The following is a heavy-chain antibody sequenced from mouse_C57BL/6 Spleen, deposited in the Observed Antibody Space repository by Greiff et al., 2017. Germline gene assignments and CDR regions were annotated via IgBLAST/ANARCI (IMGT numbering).Heavy chain of an antibody. CDR3: ARGGGSPFDY. Sequence: QVQLQQPGAELVMPGASVKLSCKASGYTFTSYWMHWVKQRPGQGLEWIGEIDPSDSYTNYNQKFKGKSTLTVDKSSSTAYMQLSSLTSDDSSVYYCARGGGSPFDYWGQGTTLTVSS. V-gene: IGHV1-69*01. CDR1: GYTFTSYW. D-gene: IGHD3-2*02. J-gene: IGHJ2*01. CDR2: IDPSDSYT.